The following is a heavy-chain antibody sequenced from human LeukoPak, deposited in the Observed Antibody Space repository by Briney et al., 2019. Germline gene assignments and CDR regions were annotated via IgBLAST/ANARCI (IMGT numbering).Heavy chain of an antibody. J-gene: IGHJ1*01. CDR2: INPNSGGT. D-gene: IGHD3-22*01. Sequence: ASVKVSCKASGYTFTGYYMHWVRQAPGQGLEWMGWINPNSGGTNYAQKFQGRVTMTRDTSISTAYMELSRLRSDDTAVYYCARASYYYDSSEDWGQGTLVTVSS. V-gene: IGHV1-2*02. CDR1: GYTFTGYY. CDR3: ARASYYYDSSED.